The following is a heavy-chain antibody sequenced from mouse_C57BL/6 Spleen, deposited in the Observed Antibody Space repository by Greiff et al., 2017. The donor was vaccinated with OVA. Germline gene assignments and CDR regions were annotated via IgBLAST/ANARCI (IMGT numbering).Heavy chain of an antibody. Sequence: QVHVKQSGAELVKPGASVKISCKASGYAFSSYWMNWVKQRPGKGLEWIGQIYPGDGDTNYNGKFKGKATLTAAKSSSTAYMQLSSLPSEDSAVYFCASLAYDYDADYWGQGTTLTVSS. D-gene: IGHD2-4*01. CDR2: IYPGDGDT. CDR3: ASLAYDYDADY. J-gene: IGHJ2*01. CDR1: GYAFSSYW. V-gene: IGHV1-80*01.